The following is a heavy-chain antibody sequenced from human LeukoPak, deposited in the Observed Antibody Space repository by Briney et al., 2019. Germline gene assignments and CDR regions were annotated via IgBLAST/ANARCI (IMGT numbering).Heavy chain of an antibody. V-gene: IGHV3-53*05. CDR3: AKDWRVRGVIIFDY. D-gene: IGHD3-10*01. CDR2: MYAGGST. J-gene: IGHJ4*02. CDR1: GFIVSSNY. Sequence: PGGSLRLSCAASGFIVSSNYMSWVRQAPGKGLEWVSVMYAGGSTYYADCVKGRFTISRDNSKNTLYLQMNSLRAEDTAVYYCAKDWRVRGVIIFDYWGQGTLVTVSS.